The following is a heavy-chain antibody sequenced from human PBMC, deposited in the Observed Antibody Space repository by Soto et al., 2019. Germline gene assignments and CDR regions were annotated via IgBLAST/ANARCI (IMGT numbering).Heavy chain of an antibody. V-gene: IGHV4-4*02. CDR3: ARDEHYYGMEV. CDR1: VGSISSSNW. Sequence: SETLSLTCAFSVGSISSSNWWSWVRQPPGKGLEWIGEIYHSGSTNYNPSLKSRVTISVDKSKNQFSLKLSSVTAADTAVYYCARDEHYYGMEVLGQGTTVSVSS. CDR2: IYHSGST. J-gene: IGHJ6*01.